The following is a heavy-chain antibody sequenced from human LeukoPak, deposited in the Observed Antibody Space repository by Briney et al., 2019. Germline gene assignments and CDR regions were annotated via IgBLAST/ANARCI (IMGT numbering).Heavy chain of an antibody. Sequence: GGSLRLSCAASGFTFSGYWMSWVRQAPGKGLEWVANIRPDGSDKAYVDSVKGRFTISRDNTKNSLYLQMSSLRAEDTAVYYCARAMTWGQGTLVSVSS. V-gene: IGHV3-7*01. CDR2: IRPDGSDK. J-gene: IGHJ5*02. CDR3: ARAMT. CDR1: GFTFSGYW.